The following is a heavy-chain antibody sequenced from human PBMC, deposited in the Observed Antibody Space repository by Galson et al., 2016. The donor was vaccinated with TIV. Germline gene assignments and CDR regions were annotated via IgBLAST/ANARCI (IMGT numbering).Heavy chain of an antibody. CDR1: GFSLTTGGLG. CDR2: IYWNHDK. J-gene: IGHJ6*02. CDR3: AHTRGDFWSGPYHFYFGMDV. Sequence: PALVKPIQTLTLTCTFSGFSLTTGGLGVAWIRQPPGKSLEWLALIYWNHDKRYSPSLKNRLLITKDTAKTQMVLTLTNMDPVDTATYFCAHTRGDFWSGPYHFYFGMDVWGQGTTVTVSS. D-gene: IGHD3-3*01. V-gene: IGHV2-5*01.